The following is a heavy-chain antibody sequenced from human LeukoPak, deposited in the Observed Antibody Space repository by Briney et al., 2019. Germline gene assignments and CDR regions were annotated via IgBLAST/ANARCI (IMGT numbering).Heavy chain of an antibody. J-gene: IGHJ3*02. CDR3: ARGGGGPDDAFDI. CDR1: GGSFSGYY. Sequence: PSETLSLTCAVYGGSFSGYYWSWIRQPPGKGLEWIGEINHSGSTNYNPSLKSRVTISVDTSKNQFSLKLSSVTAADTAVYYCARGGGGPDDAFDIWGQGTMVTVSS. CDR2: INHSGST. D-gene: IGHD2-15*01. V-gene: IGHV4-34*01.